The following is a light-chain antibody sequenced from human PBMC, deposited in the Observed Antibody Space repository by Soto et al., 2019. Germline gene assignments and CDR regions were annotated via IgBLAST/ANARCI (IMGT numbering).Light chain of an antibody. Sequence: DIVMTQSPDSLAVSLGERATINCKSSQSVLYSSNNKNYLAWYQQKPGQPPNLLIYWASTRGSGVPDRFSGSGSGTDLTLTISSLQAEDVAVYYCQQYYSTPYTFGQGTKLEIK. CDR3: QQYYSTPYT. CDR2: WAS. V-gene: IGKV4-1*01. J-gene: IGKJ2*01. CDR1: QSVLYSSNNKNY.